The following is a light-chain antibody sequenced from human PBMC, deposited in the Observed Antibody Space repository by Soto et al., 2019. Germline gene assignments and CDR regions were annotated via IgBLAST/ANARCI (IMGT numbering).Light chain of an antibody. CDR2: GTS. CDR3: QQYSHLIT. CDR1: ERIYSAY. V-gene: IGKV3-20*01. J-gene: IGKJ5*01. Sequence: EVVLTQSPGTLSLSRGERATLSCRASERIYSAYLGWYQQKPGQAPRLLIYGTSSRATGIPDRFSGSGSGTDFTLTISRLEPEDFAVYYCQQYSHLITFGQGTRLEIK.